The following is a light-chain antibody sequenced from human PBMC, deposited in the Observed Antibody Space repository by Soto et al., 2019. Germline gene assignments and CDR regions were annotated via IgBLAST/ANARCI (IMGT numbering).Light chain of an antibody. Sequence: DVVMTQSSDSLAVSLGERATINCKSSQSVLNSSNNKNYLAWYQQKPGQPPKLLIYWASTRESGVPDRFSGSGSGTDFTLTISSLQAEDVAVYYCQQYDDTPRTFGQGTKVEIK. CDR2: WAS. V-gene: IGKV4-1*01. CDR1: QSVLNSSNNKNY. CDR3: QQYDDTPRT. J-gene: IGKJ1*01.